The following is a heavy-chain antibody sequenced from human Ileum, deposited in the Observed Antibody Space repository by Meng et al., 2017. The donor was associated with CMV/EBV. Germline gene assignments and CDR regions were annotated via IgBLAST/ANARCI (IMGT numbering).Heavy chain of an antibody. CDR3: VKEDWYFDF. J-gene: IGHJ4*02. CDR2: IYPQNGGT. Sequence: VQLVQSGNEGKNPGAQVKVSCKTSGYTFPAKHLHGVRQAPGQGLEWMGWIYPQNGGTYFAQKFQGRVTMTSDTSITTAYMELSSLTSDDTAIYYCVKEDWYFDFWGQGTLVTVSS. CDR1: GYTFPAKH. D-gene: IGHD3-9*01. V-gene: IGHV1-2*02.